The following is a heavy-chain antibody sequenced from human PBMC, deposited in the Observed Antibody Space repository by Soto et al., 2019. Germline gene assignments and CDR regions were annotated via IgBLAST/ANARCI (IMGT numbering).Heavy chain of an antibody. Sequence: SETLSLTCAVYGGSSSGYYWSWIRQPPGKGPEWIGEINHSGSTNYNPSLKSRVTISVDTSKNQFSLKLSSVTAADTAVYYCARGPRAYYDFWSGIRSRNWFDPWGQGTLVTVSS. CDR3: ARGPRAYYDFWSGIRSRNWFDP. CDR1: GGSSSGYY. D-gene: IGHD3-3*01. CDR2: INHSGST. V-gene: IGHV4-34*01. J-gene: IGHJ5*02.